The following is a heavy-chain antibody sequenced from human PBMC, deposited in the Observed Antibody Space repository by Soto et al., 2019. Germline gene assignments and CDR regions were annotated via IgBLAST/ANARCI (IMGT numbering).Heavy chain of an antibody. J-gene: IGHJ5*02. V-gene: IGHV1-18*01. Sequence: GASVKVSCTASGYTFTSYGSSWVRQAPGQGLEWMGWISAYNGNTNYAQKLQGRVTMTTDTSTSTAYMELRSLRSDDTAVYYCARDYHIAVAGTPNWFDPWGQGTLVTVSS. CDR1: GYTFTSYG. CDR3: ARDYHIAVAGTPNWFDP. CDR2: ISAYNGNT. D-gene: IGHD6-19*01.